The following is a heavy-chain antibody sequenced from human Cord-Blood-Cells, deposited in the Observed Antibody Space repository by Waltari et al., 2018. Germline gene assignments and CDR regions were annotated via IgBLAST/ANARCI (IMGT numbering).Heavy chain of an antibody. Sequence: QVQLQQWGAGLLKPSETLSLTCAVYGGSFSGYYWSWIRQPAGKGLEWIGEINHSGSTNYNPSRKSRVTISVDTSKNQFALKLSSVAAADTAVYYCARAVGLGDGVYFDYWGQGTLVTVSS. CDR3: ARAVGLGDGVYFDY. D-gene: IGHD3-16*01. J-gene: IGHJ4*02. CDR2: INHSGST. V-gene: IGHV4-34*01. CDR1: GGSFSGYY.